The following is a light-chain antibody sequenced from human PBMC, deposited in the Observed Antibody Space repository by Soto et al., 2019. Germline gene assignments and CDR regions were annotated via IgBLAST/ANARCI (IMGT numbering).Light chain of an antibody. V-gene: IGKV3-15*01. CDR2: GAS. CDR1: QSVSRS. Sequence: EIVMTQSPATLSVSPGERVTLSCRASQSVSRSLAWYQQKPGQAPRLLIYGASTRATGIPARFSGSGSGTEFTLTISSLLSEDFAVYYCQQYNNWPPFTFGPGTKVDIK. J-gene: IGKJ3*01. CDR3: QQYNNWPPFT.